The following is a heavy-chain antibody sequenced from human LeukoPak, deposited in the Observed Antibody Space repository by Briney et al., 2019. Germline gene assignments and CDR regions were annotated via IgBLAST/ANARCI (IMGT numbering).Heavy chain of an antibody. J-gene: IGHJ4*02. CDR1: GGTFSSYA. V-gene: IGHV1-69*06. CDR2: IIPIFGTA. Sequence: SVKVSCKASGGTFSSYAISWVRQAPGEGLEWMGGIIPIFGTANYAQKFQGRVTITADKSTSTAYMELSSLRSEDTAVYYCASTGGNSVHFRWGQGTLVTVSS. CDR3: ASTGGNSVHFR. D-gene: IGHD4-23*01.